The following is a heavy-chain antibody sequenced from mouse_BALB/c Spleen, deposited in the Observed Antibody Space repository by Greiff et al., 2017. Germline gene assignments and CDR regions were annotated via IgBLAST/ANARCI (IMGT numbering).Heavy chain of an antibody. J-gene: IGHJ2*01. CDR1: GYTFTSYW. D-gene: IGHD2-12*01. CDR3: ARGRYFLFDY. Sequence: QVQLQQSGAELARPGASVKLSCKASGYTFTSYWMQWVKQRPGQGLEWIGAIYPGDGDTRYTQKFKGKATLTADKSSSTAYMQLSSLASEDSAVYYCARGRYFLFDYWGQGTTLTVSS. CDR2: IYPGDGDT. V-gene: IGHV1-87*01.